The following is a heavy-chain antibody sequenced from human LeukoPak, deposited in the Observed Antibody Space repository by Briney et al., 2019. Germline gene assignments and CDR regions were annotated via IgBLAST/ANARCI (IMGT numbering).Heavy chain of an antibody. V-gene: IGHV1-69*04. CDR2: IIPILGIA. CDR3: ARDRVVWQWLVRGDYYYYGMDV. Sequence: ASVKVSCKASGGTFSSYAISWVRQAPGQGLEWMGRIIPILGIANYAQKFQGRVTITADKSTSTAYMELSSLRSEDTAVYYCARDRVVWQWLVRGDYYYYGMDVWGQGTTVTVSS. D-gene: IGHD6-19*01. CDR1: GGTFSSYA. J-gene: IGHJ6*02.